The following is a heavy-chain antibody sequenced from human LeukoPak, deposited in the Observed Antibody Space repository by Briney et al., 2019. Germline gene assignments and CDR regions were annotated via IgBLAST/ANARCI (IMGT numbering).Heavy chain of an antibody. Sequence: ASVKVSCKASRYTFTDYHMHWVRQAPGQGLEWMGRINPDSGDTHYAQKFQGRVTITADRSTSTAYMELSSLRSEDTAVYYCARSSIIAAAGPYYFDYWGQGTLVTVSS. V-gene: IGHV1-2*02. CDR1: RYTFTDYH. J-gene: IGHJ4*02. CDR2: INPDSGDT. D-gene: IGHD6-13*01. CDR3: ARSSIIAAAGPYYFDY.